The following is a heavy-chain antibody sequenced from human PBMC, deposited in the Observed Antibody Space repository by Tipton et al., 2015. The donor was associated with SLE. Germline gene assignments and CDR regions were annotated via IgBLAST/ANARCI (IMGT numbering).Heavy chain of an antibody. CDR1: GDSITQSGNW. CDR3: ARGLFPWELFY. J-gene: IGHJ4*02. V-gene: IGHV4-39*07. CDR2: IPYGGTA. D-gene: IGHD1-26*01. Sequence: TLSLTCIVSGDSITQSGNWWGWIRQPPEKGLEWIGSIPYGGTAYYNPSLKSRLILSLDTSKNQFSLKMRSMTAADTAVYYCARGLFPWELFYWGQGTLVTVSS.